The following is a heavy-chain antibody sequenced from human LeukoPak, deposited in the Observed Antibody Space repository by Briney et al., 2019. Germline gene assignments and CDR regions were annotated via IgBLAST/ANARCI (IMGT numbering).Heavy chain of an antibody. CDR2: ISSSSSTI. Sequence: PGGTLTLSCAASGFTFSSYGMNWVRQAPGKGLEWVSYISSSSSTIYYADSVKGRFTISRDNAKNSLYLQMNSLRAEDTAVYYCARDADYYGSGSPRGYMDVWGKGTTVTVSS. D-gene: IGHD3-10*01. CDR1: GFTFSSYG. J-gene: IGHJ6*03. CDR3: ARDADYYGSGSPRGYMDV. V-gene: IGHV3-48*01.